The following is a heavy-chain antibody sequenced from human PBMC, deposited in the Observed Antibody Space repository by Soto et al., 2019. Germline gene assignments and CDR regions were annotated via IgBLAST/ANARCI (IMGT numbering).Heavy chain of an antibody. CDR1: GFTFSSYA. J-gene: IGHJ3*02. CDR2: ISGSGGST. Sequence: GGSLRLSCAASGFTFSSYAMSWVRQAPGKGLKRVSAISGSGGSTYYADSVKGRFTISRDNAKNSLYLQMNSLRAEDTAVYYCAKGGDLRFLEWTPEAFDIWGQGTMVTVS. D-gene: IGHD3-3*01. V-gene: IGHV3-23*01. CDR3: AKGGDLRFLEWTPEAFDI.